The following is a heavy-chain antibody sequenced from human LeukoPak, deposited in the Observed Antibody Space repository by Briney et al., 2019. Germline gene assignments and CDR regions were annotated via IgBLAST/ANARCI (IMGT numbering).Heavy chain of an antibody. V-gene: IGHV3-33*03. CDR3: TYETFDY. D-gene: IGHD2-21*01. CDR2: IKFDGSDQ. CDR1: GFTFSSYG. J-gene: IGHJ4*02. Sequence: GGSLRLSCAASGFTFSSYGMHWVRQAPGKGLEWVAIIKFDGSDQYYADAVKGRFTISRDNAKNSLYLQMNSLRAEDTAVYYCTYETFDYWGQGTLVTVSS.